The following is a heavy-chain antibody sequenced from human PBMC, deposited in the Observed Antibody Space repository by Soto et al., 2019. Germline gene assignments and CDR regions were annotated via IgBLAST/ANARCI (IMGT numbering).Heavy chain of an antibody. V-gene: IGHV3-15*01. CDR1: GLSFTAAW. D-gene: IGHD2-21*01. Sequence: GGSLRLSCAVSGLSFTAAWMSWVRQAPGKGLEWVGRIKSRGGGGTTDYAAPVKGRFTISRDDSKNTLYLQMSSLKIEDTAVYFCTHDKRAYYSVFDYWGQGALVTVSS. CDR2: IKSRGGGGTT. CDR3: THDKRAYYSVFDY. J-gene: IGHJ4*02.